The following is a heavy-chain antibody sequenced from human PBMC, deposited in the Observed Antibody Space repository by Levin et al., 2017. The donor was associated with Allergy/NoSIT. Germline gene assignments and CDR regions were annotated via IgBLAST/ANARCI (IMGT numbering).Heavy chain of an antibody. CDR2: IYYSGST. CDR3: ARDRVIPAAANQYYYYGMDV. Sequence: SSETLSLTCSVSGGSISSYYWSWIRQPPGKGLEWIGHIYYSGSTKYNPSLKSRITISVDTSKNQFSLKLSSVTAADTAVYFCARDRVIPAAANQYYYYGMDVWGQGTTVTVSS. J-gene: IGHJ6*02. CDR1: GGSISSYY. V-gene: IGHV4-59*01. D-gene: IGHD6-13*01.